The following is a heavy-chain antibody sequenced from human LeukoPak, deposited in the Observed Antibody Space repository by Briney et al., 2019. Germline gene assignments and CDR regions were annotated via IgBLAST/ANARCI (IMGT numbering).Heavy chain of an antibody. CDR2: ISSSSSYI. Sequence: GGSLRLSCAASGFTFSSYSMNWVRQAPGKGLEWVSSISSSSSYIYYADSVKGRFAISRDNAKNSLYLQMDSLRAEDTAVYYCARGVGGAFDIWGQGTMVTVSS. V-gene: IGHV3-21*01. D-gene: IGHD2-15*01. CDR1: GFTFSSYS. CDR3: ARGVGGAFDI. J-gene: IGHJ3*02.